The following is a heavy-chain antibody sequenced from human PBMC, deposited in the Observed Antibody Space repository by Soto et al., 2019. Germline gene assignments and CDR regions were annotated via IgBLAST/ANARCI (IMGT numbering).Heavy chain of an antibody. D-gene: IGHD3-16*02. CDR2: IDYSGST. V-gene: IGHV4-61*01. J-gene: IGHJ5*02. Sequence: PSETLSLTCTVSGGSVSSGSYYWNWVRQPPGKGLEWIGYIDYSGSTNYNPPLKSRVTISIDTSKNQFSLKLNSVTAADTAVYYCARVYDFVWGSYRPFDPWGQGTLVTVSS. CDR1: GGSVSSGSYY. CDR3: ARVYDFVWGSYRPFDP.